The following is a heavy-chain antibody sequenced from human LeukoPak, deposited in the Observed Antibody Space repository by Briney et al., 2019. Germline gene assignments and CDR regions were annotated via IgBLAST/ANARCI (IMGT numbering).Heavy chain of an antibody. CDR3: ARGAHYYGSGSRAIQY. CDR2: INHSGST. V-gene: IGHV4-34*01. CDR1: GGSFSGYY. J-gene: IGHJ4*02. D-gene: IGHD3-10*01. Sequence: PSETLSLTCAVYGGSFSGYYWSWIRQPPGKGLEWIEEINHSGSTNYNPFLKSRVTISVDTSKNQFSLKLSSVTAADTAVYYCARGAHYYGSGSRAIQYWGQGTLVTVSS.